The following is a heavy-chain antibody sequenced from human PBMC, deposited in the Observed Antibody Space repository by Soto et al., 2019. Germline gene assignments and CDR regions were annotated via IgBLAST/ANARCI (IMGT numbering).Heavy chain of an antibody. CDR2: IYYSGST. CDR3: ARGGGTAVAEVPPNWYFDL. J-gene: IGHJ2*01. Sequence: QVQLQESGAGLVKPSQTLSLTCTVSGGSISSGGYYWSWIRQHPGKGREWIGYIYYSGSTYYNPSLKSRVTISVDTSKNQCSLKLSSVTAADTAVYYCARGGGTAVAEVPPNWYFDLWGRGTLVTVSS. V-gene: IGHV4-31*03. CDR1: GGSISSGGYY. D-gene: IGHD6-19*01.